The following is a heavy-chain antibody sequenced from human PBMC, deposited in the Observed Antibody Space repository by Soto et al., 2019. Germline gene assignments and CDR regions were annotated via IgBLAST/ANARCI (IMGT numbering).Heavy chain of an antibody. CDR2: ISAYNGNT. CDR3: ARDRGGYSGYDAPTHYYYGMDV. J-gene: IGHJ6*02. D-gene: IGHD5-12*01. V-gene: IGHV1-18*01. CDR1: GYTFTSYG. Sequence: ASVKVSCKASGYTFTSYGISWVRQAPGQGLEWMGWISAYNGNTNYAQKLQGRVTMTTDTSTSTAYMELRSLRSDDTAVYYCARDRGGYSGYDAPTHYYYGMDVWGQGTTVTV.